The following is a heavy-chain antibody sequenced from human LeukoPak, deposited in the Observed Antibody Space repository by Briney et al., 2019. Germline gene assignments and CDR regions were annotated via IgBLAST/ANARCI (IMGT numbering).Heavy chain of an antibody. V-gene: IGHV3-30-3*01. CDR1: GFTFSDYA. J-gene: IGHJ4*02. Sequence: PGRSLRLSCAASGFTFSDYALHWVRQAPGMGLEWVAVISYDGSNKYYADSVKGRFTISRDNSQNTLYLQMTSLKAEDTAVYYCVKEHCSSTSCFYFDYWGQGTLVTVSS. CDR3: VKEHCSSTSCFYFDY. D-gene: IGHD2-2*01. CDR2: ISYDGSNK.